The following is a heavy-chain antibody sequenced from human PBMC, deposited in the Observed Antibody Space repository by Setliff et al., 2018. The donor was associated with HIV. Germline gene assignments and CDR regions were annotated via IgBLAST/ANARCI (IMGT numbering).Heavy chain of an antibody. CDR3: VRTGLGLREVLSPGV. J-gene: IGHJ6*04. D-gene: IGHD3-10*01. V-gene: IGHV3-7*03. Sequence: PAGSLRLSCAASGFTFSTYWMSWVRQAPGKGLEWVANIKQDGSEKYYVESVKGRFTISRDNAKNSLYLQMNSLRVEDTAVYYCVRTGLGLREVLSPGVWGTGTTVTVSS. CDR1: GFTFSTYW. CDR2: IKQDGSEK.